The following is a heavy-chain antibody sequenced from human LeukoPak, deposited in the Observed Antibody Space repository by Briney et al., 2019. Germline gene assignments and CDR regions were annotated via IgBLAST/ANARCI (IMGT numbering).Heavy chain of an antibody. J-gene: IGHJ5*02. CDR2: INPSGSSA. CDR1: GYTFTGYY. D-gene: IGHD1-26*01. Sequence: ASVKVSCKASGYTFTGYYMHWVRQAPGQGLEWMGFINPSGSSAAYAQKFQGRLTMTRDMFTSTDYMELTSLTSDDTAVYYCARDNSVGEAAWWFDPWGQGTLVTVSS. V-gene: IGHV1-46*01. CDR3: ARDNSVGEAAWWFDP.